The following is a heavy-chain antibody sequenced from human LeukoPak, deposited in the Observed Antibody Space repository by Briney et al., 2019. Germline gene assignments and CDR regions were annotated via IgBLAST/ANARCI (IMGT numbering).Heavy chain of an antibody. V-gene: IGHV3-74*01. J-gene: IGHJ1*01. CDR3: ARVPITLAGTKDAKYFQH. CDR1: GFTFSRYW. CDR2: INSDGSST. D-gene: IGHD6-19*01. Sequence: PGGSLRLSCAASGFTFSRYWMHWVRQAPGKGLVWVSRINSDGSSTSYADSVKGRFTISRDNAKNTLYLQMNSLRAEDTAVYYCARVPITLAGTKDAKYFQHWGQDTLVTVSS.